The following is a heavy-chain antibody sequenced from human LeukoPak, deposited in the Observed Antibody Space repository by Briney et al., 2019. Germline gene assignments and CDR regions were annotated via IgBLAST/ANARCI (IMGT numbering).Heavy chain of an antibody. Sequence: PGGSLRLSCAASGLTFSTYGMHWVRQAPGKGLEWVAFIQNDGNDKYYADSVKGRFTISRDNSKNTLYLQMNSLRAEDTAVYYCSRSRPKFKDFDYWGQGTLVTVSS. CDR3: SRSRPKFKDFDY. CDR2: IQNDGNDK. J-gene: IGHJ4*02. CDR1: GLTFSTYG. V-gene: IGHV3-30*02.